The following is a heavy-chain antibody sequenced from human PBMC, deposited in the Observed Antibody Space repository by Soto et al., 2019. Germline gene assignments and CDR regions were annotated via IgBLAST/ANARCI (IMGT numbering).Heavy chain of an antibody. Sequence: SETLSLTCTVSSGPDRSHNWGWIRQPPGRGLEWIGYVYYTGDTAYNPSLRGRVTISRDNAKNSLYLQMNSLRAEDTAVYYCARDPSIVATTGTYYYYYGMDVPGQGTTVTVSS. V-gene: IGHV4-59*02. D-gene: IGHD5-12*01. CDR2: VYYTGDT. CDR3: ARDPSIVATTGTYYYYYGMDV. J-gene: IGHJ6*02. CDR1: SGPDRSHN.